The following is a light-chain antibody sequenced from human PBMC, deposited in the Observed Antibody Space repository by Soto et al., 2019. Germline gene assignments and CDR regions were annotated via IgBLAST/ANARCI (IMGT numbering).Light chain of an antibody. CDR3: QQYGSSVRT. J-gene: IGKJ1*01. CDR2: DAS. Sequence: EIVLTQSPGTLSLSPGERATLSCMASQSVSSNYLAWYQQKLGQAPRLLIYDASSRATGSPDRFSGSGSGTDFTLTISRLEPEDFAVYYCQQYGSSVRTFGQGTKVEIK. CDR1: QSVSSNY. V-gene: IGKV3-20*01.